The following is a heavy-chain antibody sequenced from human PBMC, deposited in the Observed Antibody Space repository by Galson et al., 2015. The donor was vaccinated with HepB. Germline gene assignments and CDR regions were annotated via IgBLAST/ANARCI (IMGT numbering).Heavy chain of an antibody. CDR3: ARALLSTGTPYCDY. V-gene: IGHV4-31*03. J-gene: IGHJ4*02. CDR2: IHYSGSA. Sequence: TLSLTCTVSGGSISSGGYSWSWIRQHPGKGLEYIGHIHYSGSAYYNPSLKRRISVSLDTSRNYFSLQMNSVSAADTAVYYCARALLSTGTPYCDYWGQGTLVTVSS. D-gene: IGHD1-1*01. CDR1: GGSISSGGYS.